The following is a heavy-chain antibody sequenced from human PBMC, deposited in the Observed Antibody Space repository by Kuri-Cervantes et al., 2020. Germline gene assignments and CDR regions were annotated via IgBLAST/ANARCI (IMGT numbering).Heavy chain of an antibody. V-gene: IGHV3-20*04. CDR3: ARLPDLGGSLGY. CDR2: INWNGGST. D-gene: IGHD3-16*01. CDR1: GFTFDDYG. Sequence: GESLKISCAASGFTFDDYGMSWVRQAPGKGLEWVSGINWNGGSTGYADSVKGRFTISRDNAKNSLYLQMNSLRAEDTAVYYCARLPDLGGSLGYWGQGTLVTVSS. J-gene: IGHJ4*02.